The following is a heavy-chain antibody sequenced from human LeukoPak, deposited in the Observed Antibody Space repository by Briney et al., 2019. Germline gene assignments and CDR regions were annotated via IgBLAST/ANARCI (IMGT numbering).Heavy chain of an antibody. J-gene: IGHJ4*02. D-gene: IGHD2-2*01. V-gene: IGHV3-53*01. Sequence: PGGSLRLSCAASGFTVSNNYISWVRQAPGKGLEWVSVIYSGGSTNYADSVKGRFTISRDNAKNSLYLQMNSLRAEDTAVYYCAQLIVAAAGNDWGQGTLVTVSS. CDR3: AQLIVAAAGND. CDR2: IYSGGST. CDR1: GFTVSNNY.